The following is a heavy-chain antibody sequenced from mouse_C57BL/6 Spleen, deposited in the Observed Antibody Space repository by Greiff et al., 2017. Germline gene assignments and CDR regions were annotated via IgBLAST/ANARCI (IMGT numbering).Heavy chain of an antibody. V-gene: IGHV14-4*01. D-gene: IGHD2-5*01. J-gene: IGHJ3*01. CDR3: TGYSNYFFAY. CDR1: GFNIKDDY. Sequence: EVQLQQSGAELVRPGASVKLSCTASGFNIKDDYMHWVKQRPEQGLEWSGWIDPENGDTEYASKFQGKATITADTSSNTAYLQLSSLTSEDTAVYYCTGYSNYFFAYWGQGTLVTVSA. CDR2: IDPENGDT.